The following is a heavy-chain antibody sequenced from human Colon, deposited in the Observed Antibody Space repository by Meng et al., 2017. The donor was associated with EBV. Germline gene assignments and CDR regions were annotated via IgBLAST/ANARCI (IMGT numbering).Heavy chain of an antibody. CDR3: ARHVYGDSYGF. J-gene: IGHJ4*02. Sequence: GADMVVPLGALSLTCTVSGGPIDNSDYFWGWIRQPLGKGREGIGSVRYSGTAYYNPSLTSRVTISVDTSKNQFSLNLSSLTAADTAVYYCARHVYGDSYGFWGQGTLVTVSS. CDR2: VRYSGTA. V-gene: IGHV4-39*01. D-gene: IGHD4-17*01. CDR1: GGPIDNSDYF.